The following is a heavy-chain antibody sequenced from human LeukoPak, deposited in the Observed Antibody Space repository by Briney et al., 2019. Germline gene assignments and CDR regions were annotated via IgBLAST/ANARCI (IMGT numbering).Heavy chain of an antibody. CDR1: GYTFTGYY. CDR2: INPNSGGT. J-gene: IGHJ4*02. Sequence: GASVKVSWKASGYTFTGYYMHWVRQAPGQGLEWMGWINPNSGGTNYAQKFQGWVTMTRDTSISTAYMELSRLRSDDTAVYYCARSYCSGGSCYEYWGQGTLVTVSS. V-gene: IGHV1-2*04. CDR3: ARSYCSGGSCYEY. D-gene: IGHD2-15*01.